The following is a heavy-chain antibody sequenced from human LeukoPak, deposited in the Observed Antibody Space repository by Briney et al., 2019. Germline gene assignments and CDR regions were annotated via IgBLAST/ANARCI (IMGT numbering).Heavy chain of an antibody. CDR2: ISGSGGST. Sequence: PGGSLRLSCAASGFTFSSYAMSWVRQAPGKGLEWVSAISGSGGSTYYADSVKGRFTISRDNSKNTLYLQMKSLRAEDTAVYYCAGRLSGYDQDWFDPWGQGTLVTVSS. J-gene: IGHJ5*02. CDR1: GFTFSSYA. D-gene: IGHD5-12*01. CDR3: AGRLSGYDQDWFDP. V-gene: IGHV3-23*01.